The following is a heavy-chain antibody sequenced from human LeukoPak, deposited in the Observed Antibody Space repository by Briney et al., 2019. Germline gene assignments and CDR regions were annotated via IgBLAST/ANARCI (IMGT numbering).Heavy chain of an antibody. CDR1: GFTFSSYW. CDR3: AREGLRGFDY. J-gene: IGHJ4*02. Sequence: GGSLRLSCAAYGFTFSSYWMSWVRQAPGKGLEWVANIKQDGSEKYYVDSVKGRFTISRDNAKNSLYLQMNSLRAEDTAVYYCAREGLRGFDYWGQGTLVTVSS. CDR2: IKQDGSEK. D-gene: IGHD3-16*01. V-gene: IGHV3-7*03.